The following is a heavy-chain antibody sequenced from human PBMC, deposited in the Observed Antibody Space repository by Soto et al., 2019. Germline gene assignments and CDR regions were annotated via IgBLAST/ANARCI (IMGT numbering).Heavy chain of an antibody. V-gene: IGHV4-59*01. CDR2: ISYSGST. J-gene: IGHJ4*02. D-gene: IGHD1-26*01. CDR3: ARVLSGSSLFDY. Sequence: SETLSLTCTVSGGSIISDYWSWIRQPPGKGLEWIGYISYSGSTNYNPSLKSLVTISVDTSKNQFSLKLFSVTAADTAVYYCARVLSGSSLFDYWGQGALVTVSS. CDR1: GGSIISDY.